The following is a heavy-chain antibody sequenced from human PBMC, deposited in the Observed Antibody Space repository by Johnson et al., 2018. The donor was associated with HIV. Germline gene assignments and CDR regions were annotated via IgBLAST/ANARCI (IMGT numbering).Heavy chain of an antibody. CDR1: GFTLSNHW. CDR2: ISESGTTI. V-gene: IGHV3-11*04. J-gene: IGHJ3*02. Sequence: QVQLVESGGGLVQPGGSLRLSCAASGFTLSNHWMSWVRQAPGKGLEWVSYISESGTTIYYADSVKGRFTISRDNAKNSLYLQMNSLRAEDTAVYFCARVTKYYFDSSVDAFDIWGQGTVVTVSS. D-gene: IGHD3-22*01. CDR3: ARVTKYYFDSSVDAFDI.